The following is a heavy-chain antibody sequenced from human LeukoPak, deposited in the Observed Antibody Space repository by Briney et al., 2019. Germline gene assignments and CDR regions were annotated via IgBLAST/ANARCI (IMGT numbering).Heavy chain of an antibody. D-gene: IGHD3-10*01. CDR3: ARDHRGVRDYFDY. CDR1: GFTFSSYA. CDR2: ISDSGGST. J-gene: IGHJ4*02. Sequence: GGSLRLSCAASGFTFSSYAMSWVRQAPGKGLEWVSYISDSGGSTYYADSVKGRFTISRDNSKNTLYLQMNSLRAEDTAVYYCARDHRGVRDYFDYWGQGTLVTVSS. V-gene: IGHV3-23*01.